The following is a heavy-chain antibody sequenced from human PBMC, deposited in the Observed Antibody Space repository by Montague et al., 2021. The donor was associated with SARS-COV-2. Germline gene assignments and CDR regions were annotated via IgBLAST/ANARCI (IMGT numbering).Heavy chain of an antibody. J-gene: IGHJ4*02. V-gene: IGHV3-7*05. CDR3: ARDPNWGAH. CDR1: GFSFSTFW. D-gene: IGHD7-27*01. Sequence: SLRLSCAASGFSFSTFWMTWVRQAPGKGLEWVASIKPDGSDKYYVESVKGRFTISRDNARNSLSLQLNNLRAEDTAVYYCARDPNWGAHWGQGNLVTVSS. CDR2: IKPDGSDK.